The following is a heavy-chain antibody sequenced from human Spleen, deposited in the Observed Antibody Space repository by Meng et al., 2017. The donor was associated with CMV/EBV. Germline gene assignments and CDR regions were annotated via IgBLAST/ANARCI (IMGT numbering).Heavy chain of an antibody. CDR1: GFTLSNDW. Sequence: GQLGGAGGGLFRRGRPLRLSCAESGFTLSNDWMRWVRQGPGEGLGWVASMKTDRSLTSYAAPLTCRFTLSRDNSTYTLSLHLNSLRVDVSAVYYCGRDLTGERDQWGQGTLVTVSS. CDR3: GRDLTGERDQ. CDR2: MKTDRSLT. D-gene: IGHD7-27*01. V-gene: IGHV3-74*03. J-gene: IGHJ4*02.